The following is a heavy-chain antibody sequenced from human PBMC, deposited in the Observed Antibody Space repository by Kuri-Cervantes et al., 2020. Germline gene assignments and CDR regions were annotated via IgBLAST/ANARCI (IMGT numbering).Heavy chain of an antibody. Sequence: GESLKISCKGSGYSFTRYWIGWVRQMPGKGLEWMGIIYPGDSDTRYSPSFQGQVTISADKSISTAYLQWSSLKASDTAMYYCARTYYYDSSGYPFDYWGQGTLVTVSS. CDR1: GYSFTRYW. D-gene: IGHD3-22*01. J-gene: IGHJ4*02. CDR3: ARTYYYDSSGYPFDY. CDR2: IYPGDSDT. V-gene: IGHV5-51*01.